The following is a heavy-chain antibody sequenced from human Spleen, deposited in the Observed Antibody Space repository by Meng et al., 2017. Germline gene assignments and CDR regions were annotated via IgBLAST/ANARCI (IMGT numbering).Heavy chain of an antibody. CDR3: ASHVGSSTHY. CDR1: GFTFSSYT. J-gene: IGHJ4*02. Sequence: GESLKISCAASGFTFSSYTMDWVRQAPGKGLEWISAISSSSTYIYYADTGKGRFTISRDNAKNSLYLQMNSLRAEDTAVYYCASHVGSSTHYWGQGTLVTVSS. V-gene: IGHV3-21*01. CDR2: ISSSSTYI. D-gene: IGHD6-13*01.